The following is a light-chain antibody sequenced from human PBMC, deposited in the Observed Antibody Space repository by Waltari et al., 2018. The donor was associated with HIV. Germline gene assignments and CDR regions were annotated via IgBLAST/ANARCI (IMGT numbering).Light chain of an antibody. V-gene: IGKV4-1*01. CDR3: QQYDSTPLT. J-gene: IGKJ4*01. CDR2: WAS. CDR1: PSVLYSHNNKNY. Sequence: DIVITQSPSSLAVSLCESATINSASNPSVLYSHNNKNYLTWYQQKPGQPPKLLLYWASTRESAVPDRFSGSGSGTDFTLTISSLQAEDVAVYYCQQYDSTPLTFGGGTKVEIK.